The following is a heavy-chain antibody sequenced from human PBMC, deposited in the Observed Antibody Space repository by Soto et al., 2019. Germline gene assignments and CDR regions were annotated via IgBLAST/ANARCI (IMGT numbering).Heavy chain of an antibody. V-gene: IGHV3-64*01. CDR3: ARVPPTYSIFAERSPGGFDI. CDR1: EFTLITYE. Sequence: HPGGSLRLSCEASEFTLITYEMHWVRQAPGKGLEYVSAISSSGGRTYYANSVKGRFTISRDNSKHTLYLQMASLTTEDTAVYFCARVPPTYSIFAERSPGGFDIWGQGTKVTVS. CDR2: ISSSGGRT. D-gene: IGHD3-9*01. J-gene: IGHJ3*02.